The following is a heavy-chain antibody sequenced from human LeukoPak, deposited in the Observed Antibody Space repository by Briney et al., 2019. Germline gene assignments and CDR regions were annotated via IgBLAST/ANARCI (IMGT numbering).Heavy chain of an antibody. J-gene: IGHJ4*02. CDR2: VSSSGSTI. D-gene: IGHD3-3*01. CDR1: GFTFSDYY. Sequence: PGGSLRLSCAASGFTFSDYYMSWIRQAPGKGLEWVSYVSSSGSTIYYADSVKGRFTISRDNAKNSLYLQMNSLRAEDTAVYYCARDGPLRFLEWFLDYWGQGTLVTVSS. CDR3: ARDGPLRFLEWFLDY. V-gene: IGHV3-11*01.